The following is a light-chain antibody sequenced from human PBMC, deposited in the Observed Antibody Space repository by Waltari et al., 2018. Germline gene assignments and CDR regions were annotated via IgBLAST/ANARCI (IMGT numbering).Light chain of an antibody. V-gene: IGKV3-20*01. CDR2: SAS. CDR1: QSIGKY. J-gene: IGKJ1*01. CDR3: QSHERLPAT. Sequence: IVLTQSPGTLSLSPGERATMSCRASQSIGKYVVWYQQRPGQAPRLLIYSASTRSTGIPDRFSGSGSGTDFSLTISRLEPEDFAVYYCQSHERLPATFGQGTKVEIK.